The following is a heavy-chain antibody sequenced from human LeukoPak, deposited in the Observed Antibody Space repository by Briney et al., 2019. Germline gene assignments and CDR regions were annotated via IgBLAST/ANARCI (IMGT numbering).Heavy chain of an antibody. CDR2: IYSGGST. D-gene: IGHD3-22*01. V-gene: IGHV3-66*01. CDR1: GFTVSSNY. CDR3: ARGYDYYDSCGYGY. Sequence: PGGSLRLSCAASGFTVSSNYMSWVRQAPGKGLEWVSVIYSGGSTYYADSVKGRFTISRDHSKNTLYLQMNSLRDEDTAVYYCARGYDYYDSCGYGYWGQGTLVTVSS. J-gene: IGHJ4*02.